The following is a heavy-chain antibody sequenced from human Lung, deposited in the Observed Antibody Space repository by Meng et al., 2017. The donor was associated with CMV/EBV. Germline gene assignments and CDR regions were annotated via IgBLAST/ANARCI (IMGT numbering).Heavy chain of an antibody. J-gene: IGHJ4*02. V-gene: IGHV3-7*01. CDR1: GFTFRTYW. CDR3: ARGGSNGGYLPH. CDR2: IKPDGSEK. D-gene: IGHD4-17*01. Sequence: SCAASGFTFRTYWMSWVRQAPGKGPEWVANIKPDGSEKSYVDYVKGRFTISRDNAENSLYLQMDSLRAEDTAVYYCARGGSNGGYLPHWGQGTLVTVSS.